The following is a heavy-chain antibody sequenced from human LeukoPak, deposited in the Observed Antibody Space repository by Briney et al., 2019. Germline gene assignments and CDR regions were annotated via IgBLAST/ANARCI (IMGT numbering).Heavy chain of an antibody. Sequence: ASVKVSCKTSGYTFTGYYMHWVRQAPGQGLEWMGWINPNSGSTNYAQRFQGRVTMTRDTSMSTAYMELSRLRSDDSAVYYCARYFYDSSGSSSDAFDIWGQGTMVTVSS. CDR1: GYTFTGYY. D-gene: IGHD3-22*01. CDR3: ARYFYDSSGSSSDAFDI. CDR2: INPNSGST. J-gene: IGHJ3*02. V-gene: IGHV1-2*02.